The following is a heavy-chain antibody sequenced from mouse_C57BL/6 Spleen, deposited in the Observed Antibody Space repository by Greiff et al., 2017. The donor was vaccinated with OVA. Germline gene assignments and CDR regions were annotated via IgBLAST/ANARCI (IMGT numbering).Heavy chain of an antibody. CDR3: AREGGEDY. CDR1: GYAFSSSW. Sequence: LQESGPELVKPGASVKISCKASGYAFSSSWMNWVKQRPGKGLEWIGRIYPGDGDTNYNGKFKGKATLTADKSSSTAYMQLSSLTSEDSAVYFCAREGGEDYWGQGTTLTVSS. V-gene: IGHV1-82*01. CDR2: IYPGDGDT. J-gene: IGHJ2*01.